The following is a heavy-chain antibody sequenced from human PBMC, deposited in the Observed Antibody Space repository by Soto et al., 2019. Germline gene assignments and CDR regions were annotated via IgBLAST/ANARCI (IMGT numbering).Heavy chain of an antibody. CDR3: ARTLFGWGIWFDP. V-gene: IGHV4-59*01. J-gene: IGHJ5*02. D-gene: IGHD3-10*02. Sequence: QVQLQESGPGLVKPSETLSLTCTVSGGSISSYYWSWIRQPPGKGLEWIGYIYYSGSTNDNPSLTSRVTISVDTSKNQFSLKLSSVTAADTAVYYCARTLFGWGIWFDPWGQGTLVTVSS. CDR1: GGSISSYY. CDR2: IYYSGST.